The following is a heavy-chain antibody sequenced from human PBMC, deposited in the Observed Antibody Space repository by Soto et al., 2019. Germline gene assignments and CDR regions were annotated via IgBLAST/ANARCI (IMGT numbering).Heavy chain of an antibody. Sequence: QVRLVQSGAEVKRPGASVKVSCKASGYTFTGYYMYWVRQAPGQGLEWVGWMNPNTGDTNYAQRFQGRVTMTRDTSISTAYMDLSRLTSDDTAVYYCARDPGAFGEVWDICGQGTLVTVSS. CDR1: GYTFTGYY. CDR2: MNPNTGDT. CDR3: ARDPGAFGEVWDI. J-gene: IGHJ4*02. V-gene: IGHV1-2*02. D-gene: IGHD3-10*01.